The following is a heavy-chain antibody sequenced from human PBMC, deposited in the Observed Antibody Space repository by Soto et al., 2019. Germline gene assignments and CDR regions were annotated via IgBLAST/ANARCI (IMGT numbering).Heavy chain of an antibody. CDR3: ARNNWGLDY. J-gene: IGHJ4*02. Sequence: EVQLVESGGGLVQPGGSLRLSCAASGFTFSSHWMHWVRQAPGKGLMWVSRIDTYGGTIDYADSVEGRFTISRDNVKNTLYLHMNSLRVEDTAVYYCARNNWGLDYWGQGVLVTVSS. V-gene: IGHV3-74*01. CDR2: IDTYGGTI. D-gene: IGHD7-27*01. CDR1: GFTFSSHW.